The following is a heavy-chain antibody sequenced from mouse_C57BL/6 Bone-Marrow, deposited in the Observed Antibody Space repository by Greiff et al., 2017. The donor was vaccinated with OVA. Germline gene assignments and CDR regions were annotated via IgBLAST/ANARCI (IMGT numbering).Heavy chain of an antibody. CDR3: ARQGDGYSPWYFDF. Sequence: DVKLVESGGDLVKPGGSLKLSCAASGFTFSSYGMSWVRQTPDKRLEWVATISRGGSYTYYPDSVKGRFTLSRDNATNTLYLQMSSLTSEDTAMDYYARQGDGYSPWYFDFWGTGTTVTVSS. CDR2: ISRGGSYT. CDR1: GFTFSSYG. J-gene: IGHJ1*03. V-gene: IGHV5-6*02. D-gene: IGHD2-3*01.